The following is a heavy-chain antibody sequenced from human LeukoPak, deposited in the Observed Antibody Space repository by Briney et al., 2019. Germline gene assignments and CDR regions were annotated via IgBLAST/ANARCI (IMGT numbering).Heavy chain of an antibody. CDR3: ARWSSVRWWSNLDAFDI. V-gene: IGHV4-61*01. CDR2: IYYSGST. CDR1: GGSISGRRYY. J-gene: IGHJ3*02. Sequence: SETLSLTCSVSGGSISGRRYYWSWIRQPPGKGLEWIGYIYYSGSTNYNPSLKSRVTISVDTSKNQFSLKLSSVTAADTAVYYCARWSSVRWWSNLDAFDIWGQGTMVTVSS. D-gene: IGHD4-23*01.